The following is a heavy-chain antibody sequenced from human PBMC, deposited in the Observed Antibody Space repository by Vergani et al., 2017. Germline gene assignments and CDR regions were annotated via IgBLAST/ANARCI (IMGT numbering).Heavy chain of an antibody. CDR1: GFTFSSYG. V-gene: IGHV3-33*01. CDR3: ARGAYYYASSDYPGAFDI. Sequence: QVQLVESGGGVVQPGRSLRLSCAASGFTFSSYGMHWVRQAPGKGLEWVAVIWYDGSNKYYADSVKGRFTISRDNSKNTLYLQMNSLRAEDTAVYYCARGAYYYASSDYPGAFDIGGQGTMVTVSS. D-gene: IGHD3-22*01. CDR2: IWYDGSNK. J-gene: IGHJ3*02.